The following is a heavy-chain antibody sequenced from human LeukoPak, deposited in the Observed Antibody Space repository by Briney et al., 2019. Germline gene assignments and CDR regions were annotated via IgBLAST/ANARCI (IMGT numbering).Heavy chain of an antibody. D-gene: IGHD4-17*01. V-gene: IGHV1-18*01. J-gene: IGHJ4*02. CDR2: ISVYNGIT. Sequence: ASVKVSCKASGYTFTSYGINWVRQAPGQGLECMGWISVYNGITNYAQILQGRVTMTADRSTSTAYMELRSLRSDDTAVYYCARGPPVFTVSRGDYWGQGTLVTVSS. CDR3: ARGPPVFTVSRGDY. CDR1: GYTFTSYG.